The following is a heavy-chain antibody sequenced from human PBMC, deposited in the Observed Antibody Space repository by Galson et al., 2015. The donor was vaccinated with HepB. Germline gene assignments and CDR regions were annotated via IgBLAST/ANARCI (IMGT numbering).Heavy chain of an antibody. Sequence: TLSLTCTVSGGSISSGDYYWSWIRQPPGKGLEWVGYIHYTGSTNYNPSLARRLRFSLERSKRQFSLTLTSVTTADTAVYYCARLRGDGGASWEYYFDSWGQGTLVTVSS. V-gene: IGHV4-61*08. CDR1: GGSISSGDYY. CDR2: IHYTGST. CDR3: ARLRGDGGASWEYYFDS. D-gene: IGHD2-21*01. J-gene: IGHJ4*02.